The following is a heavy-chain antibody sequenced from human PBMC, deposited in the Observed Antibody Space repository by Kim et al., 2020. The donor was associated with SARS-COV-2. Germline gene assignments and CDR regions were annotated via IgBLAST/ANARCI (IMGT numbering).Heavy chain of an antibody. CDR2: ISSSSTI. CDR3: ARDLEEYGSSWYGATTSFDY. V-gene: IGHV3-48*02. J-gene: IGHJ4*02. CDR1: GFTFSSYS. Sequence: GGSLRLSCAASGFTFSSYSMNWVRQAPGKGLEWVSYISSSSTIYYADSVKGRFTISRDNAKNSLYLQMNSLRDEDTAVYYCARDLEEYGSSWYGATTSFDYWGQGTLVTVSS. D-gene: IGHD6-13*01.